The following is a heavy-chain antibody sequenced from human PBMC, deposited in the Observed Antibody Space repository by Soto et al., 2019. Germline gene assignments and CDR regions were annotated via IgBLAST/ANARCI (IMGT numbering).Heavy chain of an antibody. CDR3: AKADGEQWLLAHLVK. CDR2: ISCGGGST. V-gene: IGHV3-23*01. D-gene: IGHD6-19*01. Sequence: EVQLLESGGGVVQPGGSLSLSCVASGFNFKKFAMSWVRQAPGEGLEWVSGISCGGGSTSSADPVKGRFSIARDDSTNTLSLQMNNLRVEDTAQYYCAKADGEQWLLAHLVKWGQGTLVTVS. J-gene: IGHJ4*02. CDR1: GFNFKKFA.